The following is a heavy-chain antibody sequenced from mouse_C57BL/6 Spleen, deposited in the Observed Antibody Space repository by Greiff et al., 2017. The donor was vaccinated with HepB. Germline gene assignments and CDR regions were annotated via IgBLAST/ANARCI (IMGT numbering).Heavy chain of an antibody. D-gene: IGHD2-10*01. CDR2: ISSGSSTI. Sequence: EVQLQESGGGLVKPGGSLKLSCAASGFTFSDYGMHWVRQAPEKGLEWVAYISSGSSTIYYADTVKGRFTISRDNAKNTLFLQMTSLRSEDTAMYYCARNPPYYGNYVGSFDYWGQGTTLTVSS. V-gene: IGHV5-17*01. CDR1: GFTFSDYG. CDR3: ARNPPYYGNYVGSFDY. J-gene: IGHJ2*01.